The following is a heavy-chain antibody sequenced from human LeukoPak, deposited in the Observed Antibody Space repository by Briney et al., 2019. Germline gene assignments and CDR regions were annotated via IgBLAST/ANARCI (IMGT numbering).Heavy chain of an antibody. CDR2: ISGSGGST. CDR3: AKDMTTVTYTSDY. D-gene: IGHD4-17*01. V-gene: IGHV3-23*01. CDR1: RFTFSSYA. J-gene: IGHJ4*02. Sequence: AGGSLRLSCAASRFTFSSYAMSWVRQAPGKGLEWVSAISGSGGSTYYADSVKGRFTISRDNSKNTLYLQMNSLRAEDTAVYYCAKDMTTVTYTSDYWGQGTLVTVSS.